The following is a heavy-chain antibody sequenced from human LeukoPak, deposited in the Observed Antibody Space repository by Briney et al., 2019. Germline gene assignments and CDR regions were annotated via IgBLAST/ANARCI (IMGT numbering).Heavy chain of an antibody. CDR2: MNPNSGNT. Sequence: ASVKVSCKASGYTFTSYGISWVRQAPGQGLEWMGWMNPNSGNTGYAQKFQGRVTMTRNTSISTAYMELSSLRSEDTAVYYCASRYYDILTGYYADYWGQGTLVTVSS. CDR3: ASRYYDILTGYYADY. CDR1: GYTFTSYG. V-gene: IGHV1-8*02. D-gene: IGHD3-9*01. J-gene: IGHJ4*02.